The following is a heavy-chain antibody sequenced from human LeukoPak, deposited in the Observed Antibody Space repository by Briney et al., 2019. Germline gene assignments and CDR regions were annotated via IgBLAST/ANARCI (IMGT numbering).Heavy chain of an antibody. CDR2: IDNGGST. CDR3: ARDGSARSLGN. D-gene: IGHD6-6*01. Sequence: PGGSLRLSCEAAGITFNIYWMHWVRQAPGKGLEWVSVIDNGGSTYYADSVKGRFTISRDNSKNTVYLQMNSLRAEDTAVYYCARDGSARSLGNWGQGTLVSVSS. V-gene: IGHV3-53*01. CDR1: GITFNIYW. J-gene: IGHJ4*02.